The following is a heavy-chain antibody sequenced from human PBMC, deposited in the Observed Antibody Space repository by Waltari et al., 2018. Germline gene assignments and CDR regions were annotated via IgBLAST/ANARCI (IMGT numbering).Heavy chain of an antibody. V-gene: IGHV4-38-2*02. CDR2: SYHMGGT. D-gene: IGHD2-2*01. J-gene: IGHJ4*02. CDR1: CSSIRRRYY. CDR3: ARDLSRVVPAATFDY. Sequence: QVPLLESGPGLVTPSESLSLTCHFACSSIRRRYYRGGTRQPPGKGREGIGSSYHMGGTYYNPSLKSRVTISVDTAKNQFSLKLSSVTAADTAVYYCARDLSRVVPAATFDYWGQGTLVTVSS.